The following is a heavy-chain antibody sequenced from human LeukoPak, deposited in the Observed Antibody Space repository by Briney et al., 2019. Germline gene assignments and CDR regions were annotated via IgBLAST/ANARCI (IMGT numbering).Heavy chain of an antibody. D-gene: IGHD3-16*01. CDR3: ARGTQLRPSV. CDR1: GYTFTDYY. Sequence: ASVKVSCKASGYTFTDYYLHWVRQAPGQGLEWVGWINPNPNSGGTSYAQKVQGRVTMTRDTSINTAYMELSSLRSEDTAVYYCARGTQLRPSVWGQGTLVTVSS. CDR2: INPNPNSGGT. V-gene: IGHV1-2*02. J-gene: IGHJ4*02.